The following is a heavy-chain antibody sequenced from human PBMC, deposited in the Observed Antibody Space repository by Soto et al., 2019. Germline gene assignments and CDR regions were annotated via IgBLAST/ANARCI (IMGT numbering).Heavy chain of an antibody. CDR3: ARGHSGYDWGAITYRYFDK. CDR1: GYTFTDYY. V-gene: IGHV1-2*02. D-gene: IGHD5-12*01. CDR2: INPNSGGT. Sequence: ASVKVSCKASGYTFTDYYMHWVRQAPGQGLEWMGWINPNSGGTDPAQKFQGRVTMTRDTSISTAYMEVSRLTSDDTAVYYCARGHSGYDWGAITYRYFDKWGQGTLVTVS. J-gene: IGHJ4*02.